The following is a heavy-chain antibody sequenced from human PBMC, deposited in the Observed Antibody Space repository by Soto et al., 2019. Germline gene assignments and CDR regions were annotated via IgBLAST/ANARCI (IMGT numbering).Heavy chain of an antibody. V-gene: IGHV5-51*01. D-gene: IGHD4-17*01. Sequence: GESLKISCQVSGYTFTIYWIGLVRQMPGKGLEWMGIIYPSDSDTRYSPSVQGQVTISADQSINTAYLQWDSLKASDTAIYYCARPANTVADHFDLWGQGTPVTVSS. CDR1: GYTFTIYW. CDR3: ARPANTVADHFDL. J-gene: IGHJ4*02. CDR2: IYPSDSDT.